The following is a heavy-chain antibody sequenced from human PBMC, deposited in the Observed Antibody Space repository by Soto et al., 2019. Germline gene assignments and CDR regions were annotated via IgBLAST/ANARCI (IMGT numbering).Heavy chain of an antibody. Sequence: QVQLQQWGAGLLKPSETLSLTCAVYGGSFSGYYWSWIRQPPGKGLEWIGEINDSGSTNYNPSLTSRVTISVDTSKNQFYLKLSSVTAADTAVYYCARGTLKELVPNWFDPWGQGTLVTVSS. J-gene: IGHJ5*02. V-gene: IGHV4-34*01. CDR2: INDSGST. CDR1: GGSFSGYY. D-gene: IGHD6-13*01. CDR3: ARGTLKELVPNWFDP.